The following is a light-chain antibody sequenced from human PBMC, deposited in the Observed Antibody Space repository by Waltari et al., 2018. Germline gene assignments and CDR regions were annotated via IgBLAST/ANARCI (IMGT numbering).Light chain of an antibody. CDR3: ATWDDSLRGPV. CDR1: NSNIGTNA. J-gene: IGLJ3*02. Sequence: QPMLTQPPSLSGAPRQGVTISCSGRNSNIGTNAVSWYQHLPGQASKLLIYYNNLVSSGVSDRFSGSKSGTSASRSISRLQSDDEAHYYCATWDDSLRGPVFGGGTKLTVL. V-gene: IGLV1-36*01. CDR2: YNN.